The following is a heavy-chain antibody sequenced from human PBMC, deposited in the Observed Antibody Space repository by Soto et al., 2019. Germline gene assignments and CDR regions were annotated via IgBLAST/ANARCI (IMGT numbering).Heavy chain of an antibody. D-gene: IGHD3-3*01. Sequence: EVQLVQSGAEVKKPGATVKISCKVSGYTFTDYYMHWVQQAPGKGLEWMGLVDPEDGETIYAEEFQGRVTITADTSTDTAYMELSSLRSEDTAVYYCATVRASRFRYDSYGMDVWGQGTTVTVSS. CDR2: VDPEDGET. CDR1: GYTFTDYY. J-gene: IGHJ6*02. CDR3: ATVRASRFRYDSYGMDV. V-gene: IGHV1-69-2*01.